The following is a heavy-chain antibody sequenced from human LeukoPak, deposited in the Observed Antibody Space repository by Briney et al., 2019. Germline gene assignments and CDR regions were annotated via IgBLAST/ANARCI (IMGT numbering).Heavy chain of an antibody. D-gene: IGHD2-21*01. V-gene: IGHV4-31*03. Sequence: SQTLSLTCTVSDGSISSGGYFWSWIRQHPGKGLDWIGYIYYSGSTYYNPSLKSRVTISVDTSKNQFSLKLSSVTAADTAVYYCARGSDSGNMDVWGKGTTVTVSS. CDR1: DGSISSGGYF. CDR2: IYYSGST. J-gene: IGHJ6*03. CDR3: ARGSDSGNMDV.